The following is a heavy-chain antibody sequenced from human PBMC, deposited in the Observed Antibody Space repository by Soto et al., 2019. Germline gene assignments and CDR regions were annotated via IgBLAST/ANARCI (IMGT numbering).Heavy chain of an antibody. Sequence: PGGSLRLSCAASGFTFSSYSMNWFRQAPGKGLEWVSYIISSSYTIYYADSLKGRFTISRDNAKNSLYLHMNSLSAEDTAVYYCAKDRPDYDFWSGYLSPFVYYYGMDVWGQGTTVTVSS. J-gene: IGHJ6*02. CDR3: AKDRPDYDFWSGYLSPFVYYYGMDV. CDR1: GFTFSSYS. CDR2: IISSSYTI. V-gene: IGHV3-48*01. D-gene: IGHD3-3*01.